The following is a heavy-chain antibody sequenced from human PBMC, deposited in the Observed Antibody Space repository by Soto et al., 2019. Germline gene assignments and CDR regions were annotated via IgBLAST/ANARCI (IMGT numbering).Heavy chain of an antibody. CDR3: ARDRSSSSGYRKYFQH. CDR2: IIPIFGTA. J-gene: IGHJ1*01. Sequence: GASVKVSCKASGGTFSSYAISWVRQAPGQGLEWMGGIIPIFGTANYAQKFQGRVTITADESTSTAYMELSSLRSEDTAVYYSARDRSSSSGYRKYFQHWGQGTLVTVSS. CDR1: GGTFSSYA. D-gene: IGHD3-22*01. V-gene: IGHV1-69*13.